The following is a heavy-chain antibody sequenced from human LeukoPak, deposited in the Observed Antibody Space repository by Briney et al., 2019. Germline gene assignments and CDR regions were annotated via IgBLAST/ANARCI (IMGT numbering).Heavy chain of an antibody. CDR2: INPNSGGT. D-gene: IGHD2-15*01. CDR3: AREGYCRGGSCYNFDY. V-gene: IGHV1-2*02. Sequence: ASVKVSCKASGYTFTGYYMHWVRQAPGQGLEWMGWINPNSGGTNYAQKFQGRVTMTRDTSISTAYMELSRLRSDDTAVYYCAREGYCRGGSCYNFDYWRQGTLVTVSS. CDR1: GYTFTGYY. J-gene: IGHJ4*02.